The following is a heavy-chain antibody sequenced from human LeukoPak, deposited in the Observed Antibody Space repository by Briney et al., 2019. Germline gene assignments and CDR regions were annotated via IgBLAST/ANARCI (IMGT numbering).Heavy chain of an antibody. J-gene: IGHJ4*02. Sequence: PGGSLRLSCAASGFTFSSSAMNWVRQAPGKGLEWVSSINNVASHIYYAHSVKGRFTISRDNAKNSLYLQMNSLRAEDTAVYYCARDLRSSSSLKDYFDYWGQGTLVTVSS. CDR1: GFTFSSSA. V-gene: IGHV3-21*01. CDR2: INNVASHI. D-gene: IGHD6-6*01. CDR3: ARDLRSSSSLKDYFDY.